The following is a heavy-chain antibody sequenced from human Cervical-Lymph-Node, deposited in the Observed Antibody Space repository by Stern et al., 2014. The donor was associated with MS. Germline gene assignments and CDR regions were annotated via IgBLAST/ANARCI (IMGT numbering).Heavy chain of an antibody. Sequence: QLQLQESGPGLVKPSETLSLTCTVSGGSISSYYWSWIRQPPGKGLEWIGYIYYSGSTNYNPSLKSRVTISVDTSKNQFSLKLSSVTAADTAVYYCARVRPGYYDSSGYCDYWGQGTLVTVSS. D-gene: IGHD3-22*01. CDR3: ARVRPGYYDSSGYCDY. CDR2: IYYSGST. V-gene: IGHV4-59*01. J-gene: IGHJ4*02. CDR1: GGSISSYY.